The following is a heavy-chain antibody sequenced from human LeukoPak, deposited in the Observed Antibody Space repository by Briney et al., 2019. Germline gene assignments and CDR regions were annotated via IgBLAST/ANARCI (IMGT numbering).Heavy chain of an antibody. CDR1: GYTFTGYY. D-gene: IGHD3-22*01. J-gene: IGHJ4*02. CDR2: INPNSGGT. Sequence: ASVKVSCKASGYTFTGYYMHWVRQAPGQGPEWMGRINPNSGGTNYAQKFQGRVTMTRDTSISTAYMELSRLKSDDTAVYYCARDSGDYDSSGYLYYLDYWGQGTLVTVSS. V-gene: IGHV1-2*06. CDR3: ARDSGDYDSSGYLYYLDY.